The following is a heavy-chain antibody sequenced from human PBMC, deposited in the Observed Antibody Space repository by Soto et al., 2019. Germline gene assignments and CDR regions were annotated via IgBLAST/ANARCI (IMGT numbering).Heavy chain of an antibody. CDR1: GFTVGSNY. J-gene: IGHJ6*02. D-gene: IGHD2-15*01. CDR3: AGPSSVVYYYGMDV. V-gene: IGHV3-66*04. CDR2: IFRGGNT. Sequence: EVQVVESGGGLVQPGGSLRLSCAASGFTVGSNYMSWVRQAPGKGLEWVSIIFRGGNTYYADSVKGRFTISRDNSRNTVYLQMASLRAEDTAVYYCAGPSSVVYYYGMDVWGQGTTVTVSS.